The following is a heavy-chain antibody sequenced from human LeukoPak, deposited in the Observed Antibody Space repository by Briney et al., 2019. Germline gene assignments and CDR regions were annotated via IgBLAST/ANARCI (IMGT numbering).Heavy chain of an antibody. V-gene: IGHV4-4*09. CDR3: ARRATMLAGGYFDY. CDR2: IYASGST. CDR1: GGSISSYY. Sequence: SETLSLTCTVSGGSISSYYWSWIRQPPGRGLEWVEYIYASGSTTYNPSLKSRVAISIDTSKNQFSLRLSSVTAADTAVYYCARRATMLAGGYFDYWGQGTLVSVSS. J-gene: IGHJ4*02. D-gene: IGHD5-12*01.